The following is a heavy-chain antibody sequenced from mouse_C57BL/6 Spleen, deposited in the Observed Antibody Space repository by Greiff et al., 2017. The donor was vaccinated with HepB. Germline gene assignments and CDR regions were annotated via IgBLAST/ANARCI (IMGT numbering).Heavy chain of an antibody. J-gene: IGHJ4*01. D-gene: IGHD1-1*01. V-gene: IGHV3-6*01. CDR2: ISYDGSN. Sequence: EVKLQESGPGLVKPSQSLSLTCSVTGYSITSGYYWNWIRQFPGNKLEWMGYISYDGSNNYNPSLKNRISITRDTSKNQFFLKLNSVTTEDTATYYCARDPLLYADYYAMDYWGQGTSVTVSS. CDR3: ARDPLLYADYYAMDY. CDR1: GYSITSGYY.